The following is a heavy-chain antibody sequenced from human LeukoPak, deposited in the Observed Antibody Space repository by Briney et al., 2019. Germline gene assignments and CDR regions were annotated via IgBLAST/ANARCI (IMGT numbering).Heavy chain of an antibody. CDR2: IYPGDSDT. D-gene: IGHD2-15*01. CDR3: ARPNPHYCSGGSCYSGVYYFDY. Sequence: GESLKISCKGFGYTFTNYWIAWVRQMPGKGLEWMGIIYPGDSDTRYSPSFQGQVTISADRSISTAYLQWSSLKASDTAMYYCARPNPHYCSGGSCYSGVYYFDYWGQGTLVTVSS. J-gene: IGHJ4*02. V-gene: IGHV5-51*01. CDR1: GYTFTNYW.